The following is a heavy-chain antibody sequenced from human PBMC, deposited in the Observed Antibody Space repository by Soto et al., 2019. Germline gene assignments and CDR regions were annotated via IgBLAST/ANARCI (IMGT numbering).Heavy chain of an antibody. D-gene: IGHD1-1*01. V-gene: IGHV4-34*01. Sequence: SETLSLTCAVYGGSFSGYYWSWIRQPPGKGLEWIGEINHSGSTNYNPSLKSRVTISVDTSKNQFSLKLSSVTAADTAVYYCARDLIGTGTLDYWGQGTLVTVSS. CDR1: GGSFSGYY. J-gene: IGHJ4*02. CDR3: ARDLIGTGTLDY. CDR2: INHSGST.